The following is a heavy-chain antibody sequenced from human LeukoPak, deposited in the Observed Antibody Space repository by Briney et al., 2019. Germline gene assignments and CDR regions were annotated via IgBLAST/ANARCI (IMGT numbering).Heavy chain of an antibody. CDR2: IRNDGSNK. J-gene: IGHJ4*02. CDR1: GFTFTSYG. CDR3: VKVTVVVVAGALSDY. V-gene: IGHV3-30*02. Sequence: PGGSLRLSCAASGFTFTSYGMNWVRQAQGRGLEWVAFIRNDGSNKYYADSVTGRFTISRDNSKNTLYLQMNSLRAEDTAVHYYVKVTVVVVAGALSDYWGEGALVTVPS. D-gene: IGHD2-15*01.